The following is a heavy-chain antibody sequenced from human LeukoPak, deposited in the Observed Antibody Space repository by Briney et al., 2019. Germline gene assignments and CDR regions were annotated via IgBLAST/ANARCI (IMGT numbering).Heavy chain of an antibody. CDR3: ALPGYDSSGYYYFDY. D-gene: IGHD3-22*01. V-gene: IGHV3-30-3*01. CDR1: GFTFSSYA. J-gene: IGHJ4*02. Sequence: GGSLRRSCAASGFTFSSYAMHWVRQAPGKGLEWVAVISYDGSNKYYADSVKGRFTISRDNSKNTLYLQMNSLRAEDTAVYYCALPGYDSSGYYYFDYWGQGTLVTVSS. CDR2: ISYDGSNK.